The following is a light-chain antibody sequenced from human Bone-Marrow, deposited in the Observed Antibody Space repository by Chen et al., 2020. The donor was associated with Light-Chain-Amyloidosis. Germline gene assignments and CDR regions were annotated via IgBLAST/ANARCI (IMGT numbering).Light chain of an antibody. J-gene: IGLJ3*02. CDR1: NIGSTS. CDR2: DDS. Sequence: SYVLPQPSSVSVAPGQTAPLACGGNNIGSTSVHWYQQTPGQAPLLVVYDDSDRPSGIPERLSGSNSGNTATLTSSRVEAGDEADYYWQVWDRSSDRPVFGGGTKLTVL. V-gene: IGLV3-21*02. CDR3: QVWDRSSDRPV.